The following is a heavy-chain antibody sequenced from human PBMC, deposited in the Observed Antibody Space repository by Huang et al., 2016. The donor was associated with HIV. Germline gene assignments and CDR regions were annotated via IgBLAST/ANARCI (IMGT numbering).Heavy chain of an antibody. CDR2: INHSGST. CDR3: AREVMISFGGPFDP. D-gene: IGHD3-16*01. J-gene: IGHJ5*02. V-gene: IGHV4-34*01. Sequence: QVQLQQWGAGLLKPSETLSLTCAVYGGSFSGYSWNWIRQSPGTGLEWIGQINHSGSTDSNPSLKSRVTISIDTAKNQFSLKLNSVTAAYTAIYYCAREVMISFGGPFDPWGHGNLVTVSS. CDR1: GGSFSGYS.